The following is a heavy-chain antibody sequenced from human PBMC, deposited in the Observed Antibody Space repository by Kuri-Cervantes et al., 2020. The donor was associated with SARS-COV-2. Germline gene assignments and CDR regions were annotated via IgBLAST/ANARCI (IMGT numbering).Heavy chain of an antibody. CDR1: GGTFSSYA. J-gene: IGHJ4*02. CDR3: ARGPGYYYDSSGYYNYSPFDY. V-gene: IGHV1-69*04. Sequence: SVKVSCKASGGTFSSYAISWVRQAPGQGLEWMGRIIPILGIANYAQKFQGRVTITADKSTSTAYMELSSLRSEDTAVYYCARGPGYYYDSSGYYNYSPFDYWGQGTLVTVSS. D-gene: IGHD3-22*01. CDR2: IIPILGIA.